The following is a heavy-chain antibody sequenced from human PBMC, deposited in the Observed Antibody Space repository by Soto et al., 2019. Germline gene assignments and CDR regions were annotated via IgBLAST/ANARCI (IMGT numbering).Heavy chain of an antibody. D-gene: IGHD3-10*01. J-gene: IGHJ6*02. CDR2: IYYSGST. CDR3: ARHYYGSGSYYRVHYYYGMDV. Sequence: SETLSLTCTVSGGSISSYYWSWIRQPPGKGLEWIGYIYYSGSTNYNPSLKSRVTISVDTSKNQFSLKLSSVTAADTAVYYCARHYYGSGSYYRVHYYYGMDVWGQGTTVTVSS. V-gene: IGHV4-59*08. CDR1: GGSISSYY.